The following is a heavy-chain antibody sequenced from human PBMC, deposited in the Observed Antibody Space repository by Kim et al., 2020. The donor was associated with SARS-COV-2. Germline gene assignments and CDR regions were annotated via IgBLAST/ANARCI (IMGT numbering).Heavy chain of an antibody. J-gene: IGHJ3*02. V-gene: IGHV4-31*02. CDR3: ARAPGTLGGDDAFDI. Sequence: PSLKSRVTISVDTSKNQFSLKLGSVTAADTAVYYCARAPGTLGGDDAFDIWGQGTMVTVSS. D-gene: IGHD3-10*01.